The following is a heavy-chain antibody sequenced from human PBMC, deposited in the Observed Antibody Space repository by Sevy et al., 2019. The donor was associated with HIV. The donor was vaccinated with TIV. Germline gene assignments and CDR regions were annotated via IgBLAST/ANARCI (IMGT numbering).Heavy chain of an antibody. CDR1: GYTFTGYY. CDR3: ARADIVVVVAATPGYYGMDV. D-gene: IGHD2-15*01. J-gene: IGHJ6*02. Sequence: ASVKVSCKASGYTFTGYYMHWVRQAPGQGLEWMGWINPNSGGTNYAQKFQGRVTMTMDTSISTAYMELSRLRSDDTAVYYCARADIVVVVAATPGYYGMDVWGQGTTVTVSS. CDR2: INPNSGGT. V-gene: IGHV1-2*02.